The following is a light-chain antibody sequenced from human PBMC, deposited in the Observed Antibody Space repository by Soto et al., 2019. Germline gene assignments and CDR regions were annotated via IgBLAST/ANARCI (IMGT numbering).Light chain of an antibody. J-gene: IGKJ2*01. V-gene: IGKV3-20*01. Sequence: EIVLTQSPGTLSLSPGQRDTLSCRASESISRDYLAWYQQRLGQAPRLLIYGASSGATGIPDRFSGSGSGTDFTLTISRLEPEDFAIYYCQQYGGVPYTFGQGTKLEIK. CDR1: ESISRDY. CDR2: GAS. CDR3: QQYGGVPYT.